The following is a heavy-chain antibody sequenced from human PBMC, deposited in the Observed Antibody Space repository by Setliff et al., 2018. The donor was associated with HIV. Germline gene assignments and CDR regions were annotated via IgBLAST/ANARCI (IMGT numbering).Heavy chain of an antibody. CDR2: SNQSGSG. CDR1: GGSLRDYY. V-gene: IGHV4-34*01. J-gene: IGHJ4*02. CDR3: ARLHLRVPPSIFDY. Sequence: SETLSLTCVMDGGSLRDYYWSWIRQSPGKGLEWIGESNQSGSGNYNPSLKSRVTISVGTSRNGFFLNMGSVTAADTAVYFCARLHLRVPPSIFDYWSPGTMVT. D-gene: IGHD2-2*01.